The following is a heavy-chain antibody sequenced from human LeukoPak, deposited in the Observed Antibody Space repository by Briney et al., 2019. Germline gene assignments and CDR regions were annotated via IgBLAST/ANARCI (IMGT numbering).Heavy chain of an antibody. D-gene: IGHD1-26*01. Sequence: SETLSLTCTVSGGSISSYYWSWIRQPPGKGLEWIGYIYYSGSTNYNPSLKSRVAISVDTSKNQFSLKLSSVTAADTAVYYCERARFREWELLPRTDAFDIWGQGTMVTVSS. CDR2: IYYSGST. V-gene: IGHV4-59*01. J-gene: IGHJ3*02. CDR1: GGSISSYY. CDR3: ERARFREWELLPRTDAFDI.